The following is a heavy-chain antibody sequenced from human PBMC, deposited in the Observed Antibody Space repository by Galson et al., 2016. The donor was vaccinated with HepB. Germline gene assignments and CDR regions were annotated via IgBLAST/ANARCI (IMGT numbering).Heavy chain of an antibody. CDR2: ISPYSGRT. CDR1: GYIFTRFG. V-gene: IGHV1-18*01. D-gene: IGHD5-12*01. J-gene: IGHJ4*02. Sequence: SVKVSCKASGYIFTRFGVSWVRQAPGQGLEWVGWISPYSGRTKNAQKVQDRVIMTTDTSTRTAYMEMRSLRSDDSAVYYCARDGGSGYDDSFDYWGQGTLVTVSS. CDR3: ARDGGSGYDDSFDY.